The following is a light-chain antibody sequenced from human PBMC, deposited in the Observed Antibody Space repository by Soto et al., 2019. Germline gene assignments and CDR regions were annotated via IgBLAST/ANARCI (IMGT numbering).Light chain of an antibody. J-gene: IGKJ5*01. V-gene: IGKV3-20*01. Sequence: EIGLTQSPGTVSLSPGERATLSCRASHSVSSSYLAWYQQKPGQAPRLLIYGASSRATGFPDRFSGSGSGTDFTLTISRLEPEDFAVYDCQQYGSSPITFGQGTRLEIK. CDR1: HSVSSSY. CDR2: GAS. CDR3: QQYGSSPIT.